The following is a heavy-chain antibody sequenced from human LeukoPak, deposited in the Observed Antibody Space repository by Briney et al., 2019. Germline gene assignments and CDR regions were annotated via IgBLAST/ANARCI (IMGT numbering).Heavy chain of an antibody. J-gene: IGHJ4*02. CDR2: INHSGST. CDR1: GGSISSNAYY. Sequence: PSETLSLTCTVSGGSISSNAYYWAWIRQPPGKGLEWIGEINHSGSTNYNPSLKSRVTISVDTSKNQFSLKLSSVTAADTAVYYCARVGATERFDYWGQGTLVTVSS. CDR3: ARVGATERFDY. V-gene: IGHV4-39*07. D-gene: IGHD1-26*01.